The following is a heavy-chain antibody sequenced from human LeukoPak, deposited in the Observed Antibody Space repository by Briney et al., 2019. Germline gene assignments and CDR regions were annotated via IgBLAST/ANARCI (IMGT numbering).Heavy chain of an antibody. CDR1: GFTFDDYA. Sequence: GGSLRLSCAASGFTFDDYAMHWVRQAPGKGLEWVAVISYDGSNKYYADSVKGRFTISRDNSKNTLYLQMNSLRAEDTAVYYCASSGGDYVPLDYWGQGTLVTVSS. V-gene: IGHV3-30*04. CDR3: ASSGGDYVPLDY. CDR2: ISYDGSNK. D-gene: IGHD4-17*01. J-gene: IGHJ4*02.